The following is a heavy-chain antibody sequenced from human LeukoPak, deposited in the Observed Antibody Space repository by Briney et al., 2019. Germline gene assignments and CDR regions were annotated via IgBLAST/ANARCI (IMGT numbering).Heavy chain of an antibody. Sequence: PGGSLRLSCAASGFTFRSFAMSWVRQAPGKGLQWVSAISGSGGSTYYADSVKGRFTISRGNSRNTLYLQMNSLRAEDTAIYYCARDYGDYVWSRTSDCYFDYWGQGTLVTVSS. CDR2: ISGSGGST. V-gene: IGHV3-23*01. J-gene: IGHJ4*02. CDR1: GFTFRSFA. CDR3: ARDYGDYVWSRTSDCYFDY. D-gene: IGHD4-17*01.